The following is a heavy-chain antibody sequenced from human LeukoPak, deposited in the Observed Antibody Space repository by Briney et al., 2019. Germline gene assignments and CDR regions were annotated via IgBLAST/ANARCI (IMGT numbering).Heavy chain of an antibody. V-gene: IGHV1-46*01. CDR3: TRDRVVPNAGPRLYNWFDP. Sequence: ASVKVSCKTSGYTFTTYYMHWVRQAPGQGLEWMGIINPTTGVTNYAQKFQGRVSMTRDTSASTVYMGLNSLRSEDTAVYYCTRDRVVPNAGPRLYNWFDPWGQGTLVTVSS. J-gene: IGHJ5*02. CDR2: INPTTGVT. CDR1: GYTFTTYY. D-gene: IGHD2-2*01.